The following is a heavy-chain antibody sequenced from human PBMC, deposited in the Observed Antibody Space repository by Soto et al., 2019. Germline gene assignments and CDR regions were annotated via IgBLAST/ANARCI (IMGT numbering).Heavy chain of an antibody. CDR1: GYTFTSYD. CDR3: AGGRFLEWGSVGYMDV. V-gene: IGHV1-8*01. Sequence: ASVKVSCKASGYTFTSYDINWVRQATGQGLEWMGWMNPNSGNTGYAQKFQGRVTMTRNTSISTAYMELSSLRSEDTAVYYCAGGRFLEWGSVGYMDVWGKGTTVTVSS. CDR2: MNPNSGNT. D-gene: IGHD3-3*01. J-gene: IGHJ6*03.